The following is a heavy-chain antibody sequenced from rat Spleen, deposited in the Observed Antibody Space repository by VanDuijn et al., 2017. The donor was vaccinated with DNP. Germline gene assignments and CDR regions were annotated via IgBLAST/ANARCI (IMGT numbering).Heavy chain of an antibody. CDR2: ILYDGSVT. D-gene: IGHD1-11*01. CDR3: TKPASYGGFWFAH. V-gene: IGHV5S10*01. CDR1: GFTFSDYN. J-gene: IGHJ3*01. Sequence: EVQLVESGGGLVQPGRSRKLSCAASGFTFSDYNMAWVRQAPKKGLEWVATILYDGSVTYYGDSVKGRFTISRDNEKSTLYLQMDSLRSEDTATYYCTKPASYGGFWFAHWGQGTLVTVSS.